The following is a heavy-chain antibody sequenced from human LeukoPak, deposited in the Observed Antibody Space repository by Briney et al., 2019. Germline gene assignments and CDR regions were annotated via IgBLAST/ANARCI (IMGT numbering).Heavy chain of an antibody. D-gene: IGHD1-7*01. CDR3: ARESITGTTLYAFDI. Sequence: SETLSLTCAVYGGSFSGYYWSWIRQPPGKGLEWVGYIYYSGSTNYNPSLKSRVTISVDTSKNQFSLKLSSVTAADTAVYYCARESITGTTLYAFDIWGQGTMVTVSS. CDR1: GGSFSGYY. CDR2: IYYSGST. V-gene: IGHV4-59*01. J-gene: IGHJ3*02.